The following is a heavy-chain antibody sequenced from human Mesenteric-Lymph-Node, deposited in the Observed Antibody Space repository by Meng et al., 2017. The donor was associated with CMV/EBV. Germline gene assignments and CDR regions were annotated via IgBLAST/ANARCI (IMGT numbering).Heavy chain of an antibody. D-gene: IGHD4-17*01. CDR1: GFTFSSYA. Sequence: GGSLRLSCAASGFTFSSYAMSWVRQAPGKGLEWVSVITSSGGSTYYADSVKGRFSISRDNSKNTLYLQVNSLRAEDTAVYYCARDGNYGDYDYWGQGTLVTVSS. CDR3: ARDGNYGDYDY. CDR2: ITSSGGST. J-gene: IGHJ4*02. V-gene: IGHV3-23*01.